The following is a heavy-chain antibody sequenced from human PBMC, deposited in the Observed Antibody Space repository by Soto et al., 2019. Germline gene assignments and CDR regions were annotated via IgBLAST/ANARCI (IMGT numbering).Heavy chain of an antibody. J-gene: IGHJ4*02. Sequence: EVQLLESGGGLVQPGGSLRLSCAASGFTFSSYAMSWVRQAPGKGLEWVSAISGSGGSTYYADSVKGRFTISRENFKNTRYLRMGRLRGEGTGVYYCAKERGEGAVAVPHYFDYWGQGTLVTVSS. CDR1: GFTFSSYA. CDR3: AKERGEGAVAVPHYFDY. V-gene: IGHV3-23*01. D-gene: IGHD6-19*01. CDR2: ISGSGGST.